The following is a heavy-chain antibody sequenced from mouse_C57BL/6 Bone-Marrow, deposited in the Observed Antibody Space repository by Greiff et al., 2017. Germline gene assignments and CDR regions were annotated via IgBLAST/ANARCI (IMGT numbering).Heavy chain of an antibody. J-gene: IGHJ2*01. V-gene: IGHV1-61*01. CDR2: IYPSDSET. CDR3: ARGTGTLYYCDY. Sequence: VQLQQPGAELVRPGSSVKLSCKASGYTFTSYWMDWVKQRPGQGLEWIGNIYPSDSETHYNQKFKDKATLTVDKSSSTAYRQHSSRTSEDSAVYYCARGTGTLYYCDYWGQGTTLTVSS. D-gene: IGHD4-1*01. CDR1: GYTFTSYW.